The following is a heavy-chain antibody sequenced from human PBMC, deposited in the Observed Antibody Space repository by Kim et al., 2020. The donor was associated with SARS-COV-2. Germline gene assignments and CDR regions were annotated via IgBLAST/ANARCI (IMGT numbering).Heavy chain of an antibody. CDR2: VGAYNGDT. D-gene: IGHD4-17*01. CDR3: ARYRGYGDDTFAY. J-gene: IGHJ4*02. V-gene: IGHV1-18*01. Sequence: ASVKVSCKASGYTFTSYGISWVRQAPGQGLEWLGWVGAYNGDTNYAPNLQGRVTLTTDTSTSTAFLELRSLRSDDTAVYFCARYRGYGDDTFAYWGQGTL. CDR1: GYTFTSYG.